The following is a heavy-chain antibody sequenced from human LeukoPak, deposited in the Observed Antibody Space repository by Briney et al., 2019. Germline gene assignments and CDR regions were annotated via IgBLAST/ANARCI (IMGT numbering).Heavy chain of an antibody. CDR2: IGGRGSNS. CDR3: TQDSQGSYARFRYGTYGMAV. CDR1: GFTFSSYS. Sequence: GGSLRLSCAASGFTFSSYSMNWVRQAPGKGLEWVSYIGGRGSNSYYADSVKGRFTISRDNSRKIVFLQMNSLPPEDPAPYYCTQDSQGSYARFRYGTYGMAVWGQGTTVTVSS. J-gene: IGHJ6*02. V-gene: IGHV3-48*04. D-gene: IGHD3-16*01.